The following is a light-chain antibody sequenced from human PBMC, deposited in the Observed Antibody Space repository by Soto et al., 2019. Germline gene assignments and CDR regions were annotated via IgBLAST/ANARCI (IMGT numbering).Light chain of an antibody. CDR3: HQRQSWPRP. CDR1: QYVGTR. Sequence: LTLSPATVSSTPGETATLSCRASQYVGTRLAWYQHKPGQAPRLLIYYTSNRATGIPARFSGSGSGTDFTLTINSLAPEDFTIYYCHQRQSWPRPFGQRTK. V-gene: IGKV3-11*01. CDR2: YTS. J-gene: IGKJ1*01.